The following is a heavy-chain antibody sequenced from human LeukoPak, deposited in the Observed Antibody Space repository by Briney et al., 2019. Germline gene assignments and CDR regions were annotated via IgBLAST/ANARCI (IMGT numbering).Heavy chain of an antibody. D-gene: IGHD3-9*01. CDR2: IYASGST. Sequence: SETLSLTCTVSGGSISSSSYYWGWIRQPAGKGLEWIGRIYASGSTNYNPSLKSRVTMSVDTSKNQFSLKLSSVTAADTAVYYCARTAALIGYHSSSGRVPPYFDKWGQGTLVTVSS. CDR1: GGSISSSSYY. J-gene: IGHJ4*02. V-gene: IGHV4-61*02. CDR3: ARTAALIGYHSSSGRVPPYFDK.